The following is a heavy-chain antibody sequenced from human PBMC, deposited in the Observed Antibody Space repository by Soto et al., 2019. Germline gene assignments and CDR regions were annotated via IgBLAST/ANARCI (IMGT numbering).Heavy chain of an antibody. Sequence: QVQLVESGGGVVQPGRSLRLSCAASGFTFSSYAMEWVRQAPGKGLEWVAVISYDGINKYYADSVKGRFSISRDNSKNTLYLQMSSLSAEDTAVYYCARDWGTVTSYGMDVRGQGTTVIVSS. V-gene: IGHV3-30-3*01. CDR1: GFTFSSYA. D-gene: IGHD4-17*01. J-gene: IGHJ6*02. CDR2: ISYDGINK. CDR3: ARDWGTVTSYGMDV.